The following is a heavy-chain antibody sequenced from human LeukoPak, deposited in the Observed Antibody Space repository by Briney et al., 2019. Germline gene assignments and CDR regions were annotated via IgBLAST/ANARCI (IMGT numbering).Heavy chain of an antibody. CDR2: ISRTGDST. J-gene: IGHJ4*02. D-gene: IGHD1-26*01. CDR1: GFTFSGYA. V-gene: IGHV3-23*01. CDR3: AKDQILHYFDY. Sequence: PGGSLRLSCAASGFTFSGYAMSWVRQAPGKGLEWVSAISRTGDSTDYADSVKGRFSISRDNSKNTLFLEMNSLRAEDTAVYFCAKDQILHYFDYWGQGTLVTVSS.